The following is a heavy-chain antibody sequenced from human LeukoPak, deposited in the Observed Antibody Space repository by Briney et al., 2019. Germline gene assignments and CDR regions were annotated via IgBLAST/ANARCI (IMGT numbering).Heavy chain of an antibody. V-gene: IGHV1-18*01. J-gene: IGHJ6*02. D-gene: IGHD6-13*01. Sequence: ASVKVSCKASGYTFTSYGISWVRQAPGQGLEWMGWISAYNGNTNYAQKLRGRVTMTTDTSTSTAYMELRSLRSDDTAVYYCAREGSRYSRKKYGMDVWGQGTTVTVSS. CDR2: ISAYNGNT. CDR3: AREGSRYSRKKYGMDV. CDR1: GYTFTSYG.